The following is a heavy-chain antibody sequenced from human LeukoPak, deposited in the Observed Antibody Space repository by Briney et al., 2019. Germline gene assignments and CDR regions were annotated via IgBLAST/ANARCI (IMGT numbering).Heavy chain of an antibody. Sequence: SETLSLTCTVSGYSISSGYYWGWIRQPPGKGLEWIGIISHSGTTYYNSSLKSRGTISVDISKNQFSLKLNSVTAADTAVYYCAREAVERDVVDYWGQGTLVTVSS. J-gene: IGHJ4*02. V-gene: IGHV4-38-2*02. CDR1: GYSISSGYY. D-gene: IGHD6-19*01. CDR2: ISHSGTT. CDR3: AREAVERDVVDY.